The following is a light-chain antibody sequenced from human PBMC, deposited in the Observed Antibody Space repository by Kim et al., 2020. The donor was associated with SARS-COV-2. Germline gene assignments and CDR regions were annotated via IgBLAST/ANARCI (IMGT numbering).Light chain of an antibody. Sequence: GDRVTITCRASQGIGNHLAWYQQKPGKAPNFLIYSASTLQSGVPSRFIGSGSGTEFTLTITSLQPEDFATYYCQQLNSYPRTFGQGTKVEIK. CDR1: QGIGNH. V-gene: IGKV1-9*01. CDR2: SAS. J-gene: IGKJ1*01. CDR3: QQLNSYPRT.